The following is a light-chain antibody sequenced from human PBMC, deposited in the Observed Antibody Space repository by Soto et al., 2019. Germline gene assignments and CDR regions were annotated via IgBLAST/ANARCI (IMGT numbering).Light chain of an antibody. CDR3: QQYYSTPIS. J-gene: IGKJ5*01. CDR2: WAS. CDR1: QSVLYSSNNKNY. Sequence: DIVMTQSPDSLAVSLGERATINCKSSQSVLYSSNNKNYLAWYQQKPGQPPKLLIYWASTRESRVPDRLSGSGSGTDFTLTISSLQAEDVAVYYCQQYYSTPISFGRGTRLEIK. V-gene: IGKV4-1*01.